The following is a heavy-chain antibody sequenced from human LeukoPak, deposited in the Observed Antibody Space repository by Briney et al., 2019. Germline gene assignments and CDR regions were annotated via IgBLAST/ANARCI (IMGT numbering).Heavy chain of an antibody. CDR1: GYSISSGYY. D-gene: IGHD4-11*01. J-gene: IGHJ5*02. CDR3: ARGTTTVTNWFDP. CDR2: IYHSGST. Sequence: PSQTLSLTCTVSGYSISSGYYWGWIRQPPGKGLEWIGSIYHSGSTYYNPSLKSRVTISVDTSKNQFSLKLSSVTAADTAVYYCARGTTTVTNWFDPWGQGTLVTVSS. V-gene: IGHV4-38-2*02.